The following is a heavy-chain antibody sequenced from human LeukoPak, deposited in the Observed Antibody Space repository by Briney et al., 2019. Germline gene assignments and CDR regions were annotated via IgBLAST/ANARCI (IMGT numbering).Heavy chain of an antibody. CDR1: GGSISSSSYY. D-gene: IGHD3-22*01. J-gene: IGHJ3*02. V-gene: IGHV4-39*01. Sequence: SETLSLTCTVSGGSISSSSYYWGWIRQPPGKGLEWIGGIYYSGSTYYNPSLKSRVTISVDTSKNQFSLKLSSVTAADTAVYYCASQRGITMIVVVITDAFDIWGQGTMVTVSS. CDR3: ASQRGITMIVVVITDAFDI. CDR2: IYYSGST.